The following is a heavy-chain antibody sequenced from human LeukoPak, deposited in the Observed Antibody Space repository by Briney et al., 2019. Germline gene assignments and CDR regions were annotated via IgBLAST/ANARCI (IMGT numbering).Heavy chain of an antibody. CDR3: ARVYGSGRRGGY. J-gene: IGHJ4*02. V-gene: IGHV4-34*01. Sequence: GSLRLSCAASGFAFSDYYMSWIRQPPGKGLEWIGEINHSGSTNYNPSLESRVTISVDTSKNQFSLKLSSVTAADTAVYYCARVYGSGRRGGYWGQGTLVTVSS. CDR2: INHSGST. CDR1: GFAFSDYY. D-gene: IGHD3-10*01.